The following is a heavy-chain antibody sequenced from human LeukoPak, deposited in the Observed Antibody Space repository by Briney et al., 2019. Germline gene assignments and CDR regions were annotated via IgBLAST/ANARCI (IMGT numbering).Heavy chain of an antibody. Sequence: GGSLRLSCAASGFTFSNYWMHWVRQAPGKGLVWVSRINSDGSRTSSADSVKGRFTISRDNPKNTLYLQMNSLRVEDTAVYYCARDGRALGAYWGQGTLVTVSS. J-gene: IGHJ4*02. CDR2: INSDGSRT. V-gene: IGHV3-74*01. CDR3: ARDGRALGAY. CDR1: GFTFSNYW. D-gene: IGHD1-26*01.